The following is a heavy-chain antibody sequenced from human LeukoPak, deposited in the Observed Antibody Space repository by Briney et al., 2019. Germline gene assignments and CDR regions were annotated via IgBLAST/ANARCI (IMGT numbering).Heavy chain of an antibody. CDR2: INHSGST. D-gene: IGHD3-10*01. V-gene: IGHV4-34*01. CDR1: GGSFSGYY. Sequence: PSETLSLTCAVYGGSFSGYYWSWIRQPPGKGLEWIGEINHSGSTNYNPSLKSRVTISVDTSKNQFSLKLSSVTAADTAVYYCARARGSGSYYNWGYYYYYYMDVWGKGTTVTISS. J-gene: IGHJ6*03. CDR3: ARARGSGSYYNWGYYYYYYMDV.